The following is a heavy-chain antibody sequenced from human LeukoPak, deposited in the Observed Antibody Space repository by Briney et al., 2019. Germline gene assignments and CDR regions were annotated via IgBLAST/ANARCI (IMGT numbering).Heavy chain of an antibody. Sequence: SATLSLTCTVSGGSVSSGSYYWNWIRQPPGKGLEWIGYIYYSGSTNYTPSLKSRVTISVDTSKNQFSLKLSSVTAADTAVYYCARVLAAAGWFDPWGQGPLVTVSS. CDR2: IYYSGST. D-gene: IGHD6-13*01. CDR3: ARVLAAAGWFDP. CDR1: GGSVSSGSYY. J-gene: IGHJ5*02. V-gene: IGHV4-61*01.